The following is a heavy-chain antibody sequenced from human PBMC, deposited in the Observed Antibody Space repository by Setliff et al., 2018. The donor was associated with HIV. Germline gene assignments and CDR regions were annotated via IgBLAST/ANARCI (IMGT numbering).Heavy chain of an antibody. CDR3: ARTEAYSYGDAPFDY. CDR1: GGSISSHY. CDR2: IYYSGST. V-gene: IGHV4-59*11. Sequence: SSETLSLTCTVSGGSISSHYWNWIRQPPGKGLEWIGYIYYSGSTNYNPSLKSRVTISVDTSKNQFSLKLSSVTAADTAVYYCARTEAYSYGDAPFDYWGHGTLVTVSS. D-gene: IGHD5-18*01. J-gene: IGHJ4*01.